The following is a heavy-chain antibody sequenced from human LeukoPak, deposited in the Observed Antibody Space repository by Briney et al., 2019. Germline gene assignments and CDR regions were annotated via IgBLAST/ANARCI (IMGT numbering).Heavy chain of an antibody. Sequence: SETLSLTCTVSGGSISSYYWSWIRQPPGKGLEWIGYIYYGGSTNYNPSLKSRVTISVDTSKNQFSLKLSSVTAADTAVYYCARGAYNSYFDYWGQGTLVTVSS. CDR3: ARGAYNSYFDY. CDR1: GGSISSYY. CDR2: IYYGGST. D-gene: IGHD1-20*01. J-gene: IGHJ4*02. V-gene: IGHV4-59*01.